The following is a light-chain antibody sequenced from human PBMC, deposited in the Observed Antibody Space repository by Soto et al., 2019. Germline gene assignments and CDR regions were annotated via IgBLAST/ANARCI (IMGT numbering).Light chain of an antibody. CDR2: EVT. CDR1: SSDVASYNH. V-gene: IGLV2-14*01. CDR3: SSYTRSSTLV. J-gene: IGLJ1*01. Sequence: QSALTQPASVSGSPGQSITISCTGTSSDVASYNHVSWYQQYLGKAPKLMIYEVTNRPSGVSNRFSGSKSGNTASLTISGLQADDEGDYYCSSYTRSSTLVFGTGTKLTV.